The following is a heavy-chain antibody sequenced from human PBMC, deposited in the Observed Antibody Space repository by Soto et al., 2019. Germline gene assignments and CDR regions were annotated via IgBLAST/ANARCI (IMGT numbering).Heavy chain of an antibody. CDR3: VKEEKYVDAYGQSYQFDT. J-gene: IGHJ4*02. V-gene: IGHV3-30*02. CDR2: MSYDGVKQ. CDR1: GFIFTDYC. D-gene: IGHD3-9*01. Sequence: GECXRLSCAASGFIFTDYCMEWVRQAPGKGLEWVAFMSYDGVKQHYADSVRGRFTISRDIPQKTLSLQLNSLRPDDTPVYYSVKEEKYVDAYGQSYQFDTCGQGALVTVSS.